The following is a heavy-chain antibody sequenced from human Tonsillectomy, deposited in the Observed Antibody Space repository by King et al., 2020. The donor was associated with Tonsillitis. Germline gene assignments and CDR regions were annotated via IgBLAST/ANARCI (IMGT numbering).Heavy chain of an antibody. D-gene: IGHD3-3*01. V-gene: IGHV3-23*04. CDR1: GFTFSSYA. Sequence: VQLVESGGGLIQPGGSLRLSCAASGFTFSSYAMNWVRLAPGKGLEWVSGISGSGGSTYYADSVEGRFAISRDNSKNTLYLQRNSLRAEDTAVYYCAKDRDFWSPHGMDVWGQGTTVTVSS. CDR3: AKDRDFWSPHGMDV. J-gene: IGHJ6*02. CDR2: ISGSGGST.